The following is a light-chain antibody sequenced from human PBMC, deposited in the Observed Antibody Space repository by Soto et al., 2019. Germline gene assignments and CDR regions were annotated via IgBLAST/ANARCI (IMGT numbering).Light chain of an antibody. CDR1: SSNIGAGYD. V-gene: IGLV1-40*01. CDR2: GNS. J-gene: IGLJ1*01. CDR3: QSYDSSLSGSDV. Sequence: QSVLTQPTSVSGAPGQRVTISCTGSSSNIGAGYDVHWYQHLPGTAPKLLIYGNSNRPSGVPDRFSGSKSGTSASLAITGLQAEDEADYYCQSYDSSLSGSDVFGTGTKLTVL.